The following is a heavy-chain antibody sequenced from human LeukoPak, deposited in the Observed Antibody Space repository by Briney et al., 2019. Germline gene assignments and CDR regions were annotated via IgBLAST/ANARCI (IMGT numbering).Heavy chain of an antibody. D-gene: IGHD2-15*01. Sequence: AGGSLRLSCTASGFTFNSYSMTWVRQAPGMGLEWVANIKHDGSEKYYVDSVRGRFTISRDNAKNSLYLQMNTLRAEDTAVYYCARGLVVAATNLYGMDVWGQGTTVTVSS. CDR1: GFTFNSYS. CDR2: IKHDGSEK. CDR3: ARGLVVAATNLYGMDV. J-gene: IGHJ6*02. V-gene: IGHV3-7*03.